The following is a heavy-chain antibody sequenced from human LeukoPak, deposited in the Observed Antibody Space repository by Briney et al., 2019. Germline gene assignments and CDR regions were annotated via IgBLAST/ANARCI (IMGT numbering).Heavy chain of an antibody. J-gene: IGHJ1*01. Sequence: SQTLSLTCSVSGASITSGGYYWSWIRQPPGKGLEWIGYIYHSGSTYYNPSLKSRVTISVDRSKNQFSLKLSSVTAADTAVYYCARVAADLAEYFQHWGQGTLVTVSS. CDR1: GASITSGGYY. D-gene: IGHD6-13*01. CDR3: ARVAADLAEYFQH. CDR2: IYHSGST. V-gene: IGHV4-30-2*01.